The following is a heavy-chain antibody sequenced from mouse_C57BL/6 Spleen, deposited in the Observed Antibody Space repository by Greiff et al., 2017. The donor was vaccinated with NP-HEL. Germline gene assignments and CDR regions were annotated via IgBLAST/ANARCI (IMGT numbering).Heavy chain of an antibody. Sequence: VKLVESGPGLVQPSQSLSITCTVSGFSLTSYGVHWVRQSPGKGLEWLGVIWRGGSTDYNVAFMSRLSITKDNSKSQVFFKMNSLQADDTAIYYCAKNADYYGSYWYFDVWGTGTTVTVSS. V-gene: IGHV2-5*01. J-gene: IGHJ1*03. CDR3: AKNADYYGSYWYFDV. CDR1: GFSLTSYG. CDR2: IWRGGST. D-gene: IGHD1-1*01.